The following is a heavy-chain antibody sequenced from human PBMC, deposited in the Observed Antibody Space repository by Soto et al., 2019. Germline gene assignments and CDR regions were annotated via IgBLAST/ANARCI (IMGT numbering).Heavy chain of an antibody. CDR2: IYHSGST. D-gene: IGHD3-22*01. J-gene: IGHJ4*02. CDR3: ARHHYDSSGYHFGY. CDR1: GGSISSGGYS. V-gene: IGHV4-30-2*01. Sequence: SETLSLTCAVSGGSISSGGYSWSWIRQPPGKGLEWIGYIYHSGSTYYNPSLKSRVTISVDRSKNQFSLKLSSVTAADTAVYYCARHHYDSSGYHFGYWGQGTLVTVSS.